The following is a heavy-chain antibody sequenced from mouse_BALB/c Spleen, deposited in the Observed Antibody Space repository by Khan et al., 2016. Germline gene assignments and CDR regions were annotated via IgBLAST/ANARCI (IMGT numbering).Heavy chain of an antibody. J-gene: IGHJ3*01. CDR1: GFDFSRYW. D-gene: IGHD2-4*01. Sequence: EVQLQESGGGLVQPGGSLKLSCAASGFDFSRYWMNWVRQAPGKGLEWIGEINPDSSTINYTPSLKDNFIISRDNAKNTLYLQMSKVRSEDTALXYSAREGDYGGAWFAYWGQGTLVTVSA. CDR3: AREGDYGGAWFAY. CDR2: INPDSSTI. V-gene: IGHV4-1*02.